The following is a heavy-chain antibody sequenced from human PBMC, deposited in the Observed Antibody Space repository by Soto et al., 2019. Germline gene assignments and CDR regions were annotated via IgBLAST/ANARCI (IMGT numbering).Heavy chain of an antibody. V-gene: IGHV3-23*01. D-gene: IGHD1-20*01. Sequence: EVQLLESGGGLVQPGGSLRLSCAASGFTFSSYAMSWVRQAPGKGLEWVSAISGSGGSTYYADSVKGRFTISRDNSKNPLYLQMNSLRAEDTAVYYCAKIRGPEDNWNLYYFDYWGQGTLVTVSS. J-gene: IGHJ4*02. CDR2: ISGSGGST. CDR1: GFTFSSYA. CDR3: AKIRGPEDNWNLYYFDY.